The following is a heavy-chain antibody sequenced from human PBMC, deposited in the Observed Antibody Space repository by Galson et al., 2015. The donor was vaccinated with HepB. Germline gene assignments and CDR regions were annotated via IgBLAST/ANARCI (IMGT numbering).Heavy chain of an antibody. CDR1: GFTFRSYA. V-gene: IGHV3-64D*06. J-gene: IGHJ3*02. CDR2: IGGNGGST. CDR3: VKAIYSSSWTDPVDI. Sequence: SLRLSCAASGFTFRSYALHWVRQAPGKGLEYVSAIGGNGGSTYYADSVRGRFSISRDDSKNTLYLHMSSLRAEDTAVYYCVKAIYSSSWTDPVDIWGQGTMVTVSS. D-gene: IGHD6-13*01.